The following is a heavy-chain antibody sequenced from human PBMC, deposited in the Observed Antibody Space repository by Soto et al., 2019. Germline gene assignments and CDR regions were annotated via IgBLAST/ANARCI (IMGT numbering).Heavy chain of an antibody. CDR3: ASLTIRGLGY. D-gene: IGHD3-16*01. CDR1: GASITNGNYH. V-gene: IGHV4-30-4*01. Sequence: QVQLQESGPGLVKPSQTLSLTCTVSGASITNGNYHWSWIRQPPGKDLEWIGYIYYTGSTSYNPSHKSRVTISVDTSKTQFSLKLTSVTAADTAVYYCASLTIRGLGYWGQGTLVTVSS. CDR2: IYYTGST. J-gene: IGHJ4*02.